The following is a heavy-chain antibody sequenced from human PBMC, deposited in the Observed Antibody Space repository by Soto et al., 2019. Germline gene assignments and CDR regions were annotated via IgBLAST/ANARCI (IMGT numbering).Heavy chain of an antibody. V-gene: IGHV4-34*01. CDR2: INHRVST. CDR1: GGSFSGYY. D-gene: IGHD3-16*01. Sequence: SETLSLTCAVYGGSFSGYYWSWIRQPPGKGLEWIGEINHRVSTSYQPSVERRVTRSGDTSKDHCSLKLSSGTGADAAVYYCARGPGGRDGYKRFNKPVDYWGQGTLVTAPQ. CDR3: ARGPGGRDGYKRFNKPVDY. J-gene: IGHJ4*02.